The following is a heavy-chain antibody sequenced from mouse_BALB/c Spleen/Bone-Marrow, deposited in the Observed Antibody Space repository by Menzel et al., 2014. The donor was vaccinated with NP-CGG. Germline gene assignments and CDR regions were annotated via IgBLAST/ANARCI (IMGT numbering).Heavy chain of an antibody. Sequence: VKVVDSGPGLVAPSQSLSITCTVSGFSLTSYGLHWVRQPPGKGLEWLGVIWAGGSTNYNSALMSRLSISKDNSKGXVFLKMNSLQTDDTAMYYCARAAYRYDVTWFAYWGQGTLVTVSA. CDR3: ARAAYRYDVTWFAY. CDR1: GFSLTSYG. CDR2: IWAGGST. V-gene: IGHV2-9*02. J-gene: IGHJ3*01. D-gene: IGHD2-14*01.